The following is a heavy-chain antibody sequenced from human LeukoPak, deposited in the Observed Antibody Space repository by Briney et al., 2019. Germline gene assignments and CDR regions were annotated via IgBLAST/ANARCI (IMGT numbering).Heavy chain of an antibody. CDR3: ARGINILTGYYPPGDLDY. D-gene: IGHD3-9*01. Sequence: ASVKVSCKASGYTFTGYYMHWVRQAPGQGLEWMGWINPNSGGTNYAQKFQGRVTMTRDTSISTAYMELSRLRSDDTAVYYCARGINILTGYYPPGDLDYWGQGTLVTVSS. V-gene: IGHV1-2*02. CDR1: GYTFTGYY. CDR2: INPNSGGT. J-gene: IGHJ4*02.